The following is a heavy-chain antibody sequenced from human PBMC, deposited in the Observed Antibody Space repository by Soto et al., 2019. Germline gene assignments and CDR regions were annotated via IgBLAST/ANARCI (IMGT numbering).Heavy chain of an antibody. Sequence: EVQLVESGGGLVQPGGSLRLSCAASGFTFSSYSMNWVRQAPGKGLEWVSYISSSSSTIYYADSVKGRFTISRDNAKNSLYLQMNSLRAEDTAVYYCARHPERIAEIGWFDPWDQGTLVNVSS. CDR3: ARHPERIAEIGWFDP. J-gene: IGHJ5*02. D-gene: IGHD6-13*01. V-gene: IGHV3-48*01. CDR2: ISSSSSTI. CDR1: GFTFSSYS.